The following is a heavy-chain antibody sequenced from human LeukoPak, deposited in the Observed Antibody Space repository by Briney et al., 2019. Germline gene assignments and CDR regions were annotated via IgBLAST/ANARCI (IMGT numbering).Heavy chain of an antibody. CDR3: AKVSGYSGGWYVSYFDY. J-gene: IGHJ4*02. V-gene: IGHV3-23*01. CDR1: GFTFSSYA. CDR2: IGGSGGST. Sequence: PGGSLRLSCAASGFTFSSYAMSWVRQAPGKGLEWVSAIGGSGGSTYYADSVKGRFTISRDNSKNTLYLQMNSLRAEDTAVYYCAKVSGYSGGWYVSYFDYWGQGTLVTVSS. D-gene: IGHD6-19*01.